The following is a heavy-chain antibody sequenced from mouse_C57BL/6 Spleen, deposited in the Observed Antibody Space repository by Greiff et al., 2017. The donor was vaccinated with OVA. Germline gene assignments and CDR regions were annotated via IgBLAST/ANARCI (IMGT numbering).Heavy chain of an antibody. V-gene: IGHV2-2*01. Sequence: VQLQESGPGLVQPSQSLSITCTVSGFSLTSYGVHWVRQSPGKGLEWLGVIWSGGSTDYNAAFISRLSISKDNSKSQVFFKMNSLQADDTAIYYCARNFDDYLYYAMDYWGQGTSVTVSS. CDR1: GFSLTSYG. CDR2: IWSGGST. CDR3: ARNFDDYLYYAMDY. J-gene: IGHJ4*01. D-gene: IGHD2-4*01.